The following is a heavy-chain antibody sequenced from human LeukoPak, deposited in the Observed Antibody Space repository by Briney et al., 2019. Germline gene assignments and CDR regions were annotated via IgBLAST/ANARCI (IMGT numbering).Heavy chain of an antibody. J-gene: IGHJ4*02. CDR1: GGTFSRYA. CDR2: IIPIFGTA. Sequence: SVKVSCKASGGTFSRYAISWVRQAPGQGLEWMGGIIPIFGTANYAQKFQGRVTITTDESTSTAYMALSSLRPEDTAVYYCARDSLAVAGTFDYWGQGTLVTVSS. D-gene: IGHD6-19*01. V-gene: IGHV1-69*05. CDR3: ARDSLAVAGTFDY.